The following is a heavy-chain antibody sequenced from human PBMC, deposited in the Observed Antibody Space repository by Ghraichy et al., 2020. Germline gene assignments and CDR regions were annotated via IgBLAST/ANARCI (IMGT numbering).Heavy chain of an antibody. D-gene: IGHD3-16*01. Sequence: SVKVSCKASGGTFSSYTISWVRQAPGQGLEWMGRIIPILGIANYAQKFQGRVTITADKSTSTAYMELSSLRSEDTAVYYCASTPIRLLNYYYYMDVWGKGTTVTVSS. CDR3: ASTPIRLLNYYYYMDV. J-gene: IGHJ6*03. CDR2: IIPILGIA. V-gene: IGHV1-69*02. CDR1: GGTFSSYT.